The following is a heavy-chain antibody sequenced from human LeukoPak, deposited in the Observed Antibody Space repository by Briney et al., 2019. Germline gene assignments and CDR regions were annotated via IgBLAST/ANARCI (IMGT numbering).Heavy chain of an antibody. V-gene: IGHV3-23*01. CDR3: AITPGYSYGLYYFDY. Sequence: SGGSLRLSCAASGFTFSSYAMSWVRQAPGKGQEWVSAISGSGGSTYYADSVKGRFTISRDNSKNTLYLQMNSLRAEDTAVYYCAITPGYSYGLYYFDYWGQGTLVTVSS. CDR1: GFTFSSYA. D-gene: IGHD5-18*01. CDR2: ISGSGGST. J-gene: IGHJ4*02.